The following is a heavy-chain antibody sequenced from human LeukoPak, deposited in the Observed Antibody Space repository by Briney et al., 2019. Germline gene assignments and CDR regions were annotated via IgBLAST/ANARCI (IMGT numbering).Heavy chain of an antibody. CDR2: IYNSGST. D-gene: IGHD3-16*01. J-gene: IGHJ1*01. V-gene: IGHV4-39*01. CDR1: GGSISSSTYY. Sequence: SETLSLTCNVSGGSISSSTYYWGRIRQPPGKGLEWIGSIYNSGSTYYNPSLKSRVTIAVDTSKNQFSLKLSSVTAADTAVYYCARHSWGLPPAEYFQHWGQGTLVTVSS. CDR3: ARHSWGLPPAEYFQH.